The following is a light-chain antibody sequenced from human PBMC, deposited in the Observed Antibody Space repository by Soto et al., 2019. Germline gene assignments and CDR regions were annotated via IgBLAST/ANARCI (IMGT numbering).Light chain of an antibody. V-gene: IGKV1-6*01. Sequence: AIPITQSPSSLSASVGDRVTITCRASQGIRNDLGWYQQKPGKAPKLLIYAASSLQSGVPSRFSGSGSGTDFTLTISSLQPEDFATYYCLQDYNYPCTFGQGTKVEIK. CDR2: AAS. CDR3: LQDYNYPCT. CDR1: QGIRND. J-gene: IGKJ1*01.